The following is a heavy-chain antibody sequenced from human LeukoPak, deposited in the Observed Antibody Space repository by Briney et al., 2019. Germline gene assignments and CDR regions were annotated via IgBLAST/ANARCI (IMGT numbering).Heavy chain of an antibody. Sequence: GGSLRLSCAASGFTFSDHFMDWARQAPGKGLEWVGRIKNKANSYITPYAASMEGRFTVSRDDSKNSLYLQMSSLKTEDTAMYYCASIRGTLGYWGQGTVVTVSS. CDR1: GFTFSDHF. CDR2: IKNKANSYIT. V-gene: IGHV3-72*01. CDR3: ASIRGTLGY. J-gene: IGHJ4*02. D-gene: IGHD1-26*01.